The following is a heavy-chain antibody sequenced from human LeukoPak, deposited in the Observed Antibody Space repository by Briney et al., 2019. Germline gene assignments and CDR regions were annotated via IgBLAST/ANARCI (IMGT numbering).Heavy chain of an antibody. D-gene: IGHD3-22*01. J-gene: IGHJ4*02. Sequence: PSETLSLTCAVSGGSISSGSSAWSWIRQPPGKGLERIGYIYLRGTTYRNPSLKSRVTISLDRSKHQFSLNLKSVTAADTAVYFCARAVYYYDSSGYYYGVYFDYWGQGTLVTVSP. CDR1: GGSISSGSSA. V-gene: IGHV4-30-2*01. CDR3: ARAVYYYDSSGYYYGVYFDY. CDR2: IYLRGTT.